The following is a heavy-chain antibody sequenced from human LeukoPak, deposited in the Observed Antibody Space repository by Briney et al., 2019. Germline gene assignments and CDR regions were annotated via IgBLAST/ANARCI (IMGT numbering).Heavy chain of an antibody. J-gene: IGHJ2*01. V-gene: IGHV4-59*01. CDR2: ISYSGST. D-gene: IGHD2-21*01. CDR3: ARDRTCASWYFDL. Sequence: PSETLSLTCTVSGGSISGYYWNWIRQPPGKRLEWIGFISYSGSTNYNPSLKSRVTISVDTSKSQFSLKLSSVTAADTAVYYCARDRTCASWYFDLWGRGTLVTVSS. CDR1: GGSISGYY.